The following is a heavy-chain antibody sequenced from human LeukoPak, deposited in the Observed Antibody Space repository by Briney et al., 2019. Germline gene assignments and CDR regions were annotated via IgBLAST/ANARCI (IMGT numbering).Heavy chain of an antibody. CDR1: GGSISSFC. V-gene: IGHV4-59*08. D-gene: IGHD2-21*02. Sequence: SETLSLTCTVSGGSISSFCWTWIRQPPGKGLEWIGYIYYSGSTNYNPSLKSRVTISVDTSKNQFSLKLSSVTAADTAVYYCARHPYCGGDCYPSHNWFDPWGQGTLVTVSS. CDR2: IYYSGST. CDR3: ARHPYCGGDCYPSHNWFDP. J-gene: IGHJ5*02.